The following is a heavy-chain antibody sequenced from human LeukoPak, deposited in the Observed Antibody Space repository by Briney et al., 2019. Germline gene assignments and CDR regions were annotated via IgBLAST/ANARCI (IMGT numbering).Heavy chain of an antibody. J-gene: IGHJ4*02. CDR2: IYYSGST. V-gene: IGHV4-59*01. CDR1: GFTFCNAW. D-gene: IGHD5-18*01. CDR3: ARDLGSYGPVDY. Sequence: PGGSLRLSCAASGFTFCNAWMSWIRQPPGKGLEWIGYIYYSGSTNYNPSLKSRVTISVDTSKNQFSLKLSSVTAADTAVYYCARDLGSYGPVDYWGQGTPVTVSS.